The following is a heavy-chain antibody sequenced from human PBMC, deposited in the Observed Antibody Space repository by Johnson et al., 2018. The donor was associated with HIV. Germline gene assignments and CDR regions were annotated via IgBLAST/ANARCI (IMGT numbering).Heavy chain of an antibody. CDR3: ATVYYDILTGYYYDAFDI. D-gene: IGHD3-9*01. J-gene: IGHJ3*02. V-gene: IGHV3-30-3*01. CDR2: ILYDGSNK. Sequence: QVQLVESGGGVVQPGRSLRLSCAASGFTFSSYAMYWVRQAPGKGLEWVAGILYDGSNKYHADSVKGRFTISRDNSKNTLYLQMNSLRAEDTARYYCATVYYDILTGYYYDAFDIWGQGTMVTVSS. CDR1: GFTFSSYA.